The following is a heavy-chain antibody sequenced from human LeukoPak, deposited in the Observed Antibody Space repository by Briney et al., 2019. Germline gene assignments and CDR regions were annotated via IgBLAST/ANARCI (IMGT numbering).Heavy chain of an antibody. Sequence: GASVTVSCTASGGTFSSYAISWVRQAPGQGLEWMGGIIPIFSTANYAQKFQGRVTITADESTSTAYMELSSLRSEDTAVYYCARPTAELRYFNWLQFDPWGQGTLVIVSS. V-gene: IGHV1-69*13. J-gene: IGHJ5*02. CDR3: ARPTAELRYFNWLQFDP. D-gene: IGHD3-9*01. CDR1: GGTFSSYA. CDR2: IIPIFSTA.